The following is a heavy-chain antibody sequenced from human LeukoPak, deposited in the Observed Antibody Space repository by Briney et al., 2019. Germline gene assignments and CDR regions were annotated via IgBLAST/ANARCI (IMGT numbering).Heavy chain of an antibody. J-gene: IGHJ4*02. Sequence: PSETLSLTCTVSGDSIGSSNNYWAWVRQPQGKGLEWLGSIFYSGSTYYNPSLKSRVTISVDTSKNQFSLNLYSVTAADTATYYCARRGITYSSSFFAYWGQGTLVTVSS. CDR2: IFYSGST. CDR1: GDSIGSSNNY. D-gene: IGHD6-13*01. V-gene: IGHV4-39*01. CDR3: ARRGITYSSSFFAY.